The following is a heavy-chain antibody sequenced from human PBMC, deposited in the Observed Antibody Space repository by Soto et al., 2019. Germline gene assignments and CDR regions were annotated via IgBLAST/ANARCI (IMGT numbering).Heavy chain of an antibody. CDR2: ISNDGSNK. CDR1: GFVFSSYD. Sequence: PGGSLRLSCAVSGFVFSSYDMHWVRQAPGKGLEWVAVISNDGSNKDSVKGRFTISRDNDKKSVHLQMDTLRAEDTALYYCARAPDCCEGSCYRYFVLGGQGARVTVSS. D-gene: IGHD2-21*01. V-gene: IGHV3-30*03. J-gene: IGHJ4*02. CDR3: ARAPDCCEGSCYRYFVL.